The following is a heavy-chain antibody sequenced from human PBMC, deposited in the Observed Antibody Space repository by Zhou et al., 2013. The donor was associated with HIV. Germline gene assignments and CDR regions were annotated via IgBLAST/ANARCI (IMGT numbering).Heavy chain of an antibody. CDR3: ARQLNFYDSSALGNSFDY. Sequence: QVQLVQSGTAVKKPGSSVKVSCKASGGTLSTSSISWVRQAPGQGLEWLGEIIPMFGKTDYSQKFQGRVSFTADESTSTAYMELSSLRSEDTAVYYCARQLNFYDSSALGNSFDYWGQGTPVTVSS. CDR1: GGTLSTSS. J-gene: IGHJ4*02. V-gene: IGHV1-69*12. CDR2: IIPMFGKT. D-gene: IGHD3-22*01.